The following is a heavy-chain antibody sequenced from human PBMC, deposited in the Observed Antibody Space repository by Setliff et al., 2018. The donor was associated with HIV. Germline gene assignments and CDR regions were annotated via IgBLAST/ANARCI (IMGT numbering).Heavy chain of an antibody. CDR3: ARVSRGTVIRGAPRGIFDY. D-gene: IGHD3-10*01. CDR2: IYTSGST. J-gene: IGHJ4*02. V-gene: IGHV4-4*07. Sequence: SETLSLTCNVSGGSISGYFWTWIRQPAGKGLEWIGRIYTSGSTNYNPSLKSRLSMSIDTSKNHFSLRLTSVTAADTAVYYCARVSRGTVIRGAPRGIFDYWGQGILVTVSS. CDR1: GGSISGYF.